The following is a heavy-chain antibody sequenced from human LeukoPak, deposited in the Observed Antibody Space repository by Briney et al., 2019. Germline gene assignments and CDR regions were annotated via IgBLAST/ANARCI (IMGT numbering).Heavy chain of an antibody. CDR1: GGSFSGYY. D-gene: IGHD3-10*01. CDR3: ARFGWYGSGTLDY. CDR2: INHSGST. V-gene: IGHV4-34*01. Sequence: SETLSLTCAVDGGSFSGYYWSWIRQPPGKGLEWIGEINHSGSTNYNPSRKSRVTISVDTSKNQFSLKLISLTAAHPAMYFCARFGWYGSGTLDYWGQGTLVTVSS. J-gene: IGHJ4*02.